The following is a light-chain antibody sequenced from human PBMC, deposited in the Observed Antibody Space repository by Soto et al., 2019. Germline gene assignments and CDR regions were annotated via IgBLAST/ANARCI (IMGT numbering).Light chain of an antibody. V-gene: IGKV3-20*01. CDR1: QNISVY. J-gene: IGKJ1*01. Sequence: EIVLTQSPATLSLSPGERATLSCRASQNISVYLAWYQQKPGQAPRLLIYGASSRATGIPNRFSGSGSGTDFTLTISRLEPEDFAVYYCQQYGNSPQTFGQGTKVDIK. CDR2: GAS. CDR3: QQYGNSPQT.